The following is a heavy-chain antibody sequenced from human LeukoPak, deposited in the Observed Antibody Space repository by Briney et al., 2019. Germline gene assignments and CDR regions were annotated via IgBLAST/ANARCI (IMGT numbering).Heavy chain of an antibody. Sequence: PGGSLRLSCAASGFTFSSYAMSWVRQAPGKGLEWVSAISGSGGSTYYADSVKGRFTISRDNAKNSLYLQMNSLRAEDTAVYFCARAVAATLDYWGQGTLVTVSS. CDR1: GFTFSSYA. D-gene: IGHD2-15*01. J-gene: IGHJ4*02. CDR3: ARAVAATLDY. CDR2: ISGSGGST. V-gene: IGHV3-23*01.